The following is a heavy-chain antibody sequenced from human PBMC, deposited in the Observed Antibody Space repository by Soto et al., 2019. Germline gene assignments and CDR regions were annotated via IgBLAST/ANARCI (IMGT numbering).Heavy chain of an antibody. J-gene: IGHJ5*02. CDR3: ARGVYDGDRPNWFYP. D-gene: IGHD6-13*01. V-gene: IGHV1-18*01. CDR1: GYTFTSYG. CDR2: ISAYNGNT. Sequence: ASVKVSCKASGYTFTSYGISWVRQAPGQGLEWMGWISAYNGNTNYAQKLQGRVTMTTDTSTSTAYMELRSLRSDDTAVYYCARGVYDGDRPNWFYPSGQRTPVTVSS.